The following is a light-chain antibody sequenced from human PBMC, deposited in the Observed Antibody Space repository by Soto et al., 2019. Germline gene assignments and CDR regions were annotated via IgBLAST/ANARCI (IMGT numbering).Light chain of an antibody. CDR2: WAS. V-gene: IGKV4-1*01. CDR1: QSVLYNSNSKNY. Sequence: DIVMTQSPDSLSVSLGERATINCKSSQSVLYNSNSKNYLAWYQQKPGQPPKLLIYWASTRESGVPDRFSGSGSGTDFPLTISSLQAEDVAVYYCQQYYSSPQTFGQGTKVEIK. J-gene: IGKJ1*01. CDR3: QQYYSSPQT.